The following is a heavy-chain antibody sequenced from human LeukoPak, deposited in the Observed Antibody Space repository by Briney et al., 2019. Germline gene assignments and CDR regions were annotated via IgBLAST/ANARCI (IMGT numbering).Heavy chain of an antibody. Sequence: GGSLRLSCAASGFTFSSYSMNWVRQAPGKGLEWVSSISSSSSYIYYADSVKGRFTISRDNAKNSLYLQMGSLRAEDMAVYYCARGGYCSSTTCGNWFDSWGQGTLVIVSS. D-gene: IGHD2-2*01. CDR3: ARGGYCSSTTCGNWFDS. V-gene: IGHV3-21*01. CDR2: ISSSSSYI. J-gene: IGHJ5*01. CDR1: GFTFSSYS.